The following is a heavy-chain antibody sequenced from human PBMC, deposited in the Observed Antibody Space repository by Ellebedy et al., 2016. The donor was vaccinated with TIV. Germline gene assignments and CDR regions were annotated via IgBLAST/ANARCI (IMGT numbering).Heavy chain of an antibody. J-gene: IGHJ3*02. CDR2: ISYSGST. D-gene: IGHD2-15*01. V-gene: IGHV4-59*01. CDR1: SGSISSYY. Sequence: MPGGSLRLSCTVSSGSISSYYWSWIRQPPGKGLEWIGYISYSGSTNYNPSLQSRVTISVDTSKNQFSLKLTSVTAAETAVYYCARVVWQLPVSYAFDIWGQGTMVTVSS. CDR3: ARVVWQLPVSYAFDI.